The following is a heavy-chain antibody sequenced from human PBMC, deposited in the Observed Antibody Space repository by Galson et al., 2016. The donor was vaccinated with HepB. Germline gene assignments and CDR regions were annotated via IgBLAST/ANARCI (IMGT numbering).Heavy chain of an antibody. CDR1: GFTFSNYG. J-gene: IGHJ4*02. V-gene: IGHV3-30*03. CDR3: VRSGDQFDY. CDR2: ISDDGSNE. Sequence: SLRLSCAASGFTFSNYGMTWVRQAPGKGLEWVAVISDDGSNEEYADSAKGRFTISRDNSKNTLYLQMNSLRADDTALYHCVRSGDQFDYWGPGTLVTVSS. D-gene: IGHD7-27*01.